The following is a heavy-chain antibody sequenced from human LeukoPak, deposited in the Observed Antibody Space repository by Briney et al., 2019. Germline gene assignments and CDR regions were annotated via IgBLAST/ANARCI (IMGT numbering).Heavy chain of an antibody. CDR3: AKSTRGYSYHYYFDY. CDR1: GFTFSNCA. CDR2: ISGSGGHI. V-gene: IGHV3-23*01. D-gene: IGHD5-18*01. J-gene: IGHJ4*02. Sequence: TGGSLRLSCAASGFTFSNCAMSWVRQAPGKGLEWVSAISGSGGHIYYADSVKGRFTISRDNFRDTLYLQMNSLRAEDTAIYYCAKSTRGYSYHYYFDYWGQGTLVTVSS.